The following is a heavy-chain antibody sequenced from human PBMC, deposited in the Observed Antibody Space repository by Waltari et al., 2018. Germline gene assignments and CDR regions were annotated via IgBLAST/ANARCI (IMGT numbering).Heavy chain of an antibody. J-gene: IGHJ4*02. CDR2: IDPEDGET. CDR1: GYTFTEYY. D-gene: IGHD5-18*01. V-gene: IGHV1-69-2*01. CDR3: AEGIQLLDY. Sequence: EVQLVQSGAEVKKPGATVKISCKASGYTFTEYYMHWVQQAPGKGLEWVGLIDPEDGETKYAEKFQGRATITADTSIDTVYMELNSLRSEDTAVYYCAEGIQLLDYWGQGTLVTVSS.